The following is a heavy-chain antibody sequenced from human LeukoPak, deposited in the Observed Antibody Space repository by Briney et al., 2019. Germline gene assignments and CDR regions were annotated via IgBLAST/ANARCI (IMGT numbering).Heavy chain of an antibody. Sequence: SETLSLTCTVSGGSISSYYWSWIRRPPGKGLEWIGYIYYSGSTNYNPSLKSRVTISVDTSKNQFALKLSSVTAADTAVYYCARLGLGSYWVQGTLVTVSS. CDR3: ARLGLGSY. CDR1: GGSISSYY. D-gene: IGHD7-27*01. J-gene: IGHJ4*02. V-gene: IGHV4-59*12. CDR2: IYYSGST.